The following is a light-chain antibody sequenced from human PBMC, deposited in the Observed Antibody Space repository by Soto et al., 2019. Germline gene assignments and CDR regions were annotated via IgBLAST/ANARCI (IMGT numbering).Light chain of an antibody. J-gene: IGKJ1*01. Sequence: MVLTQSPGTLSLSPGERATLSCRASQSVSNNYLAWYQQKPGQAPRLLIYGASSRATGIPDRFSGSGSGTDFTLTISRLEPEDFAVYYCQQYGSSPRTFGQGTKVDIK. CDR3: QQYGSSPRT. CDR2: GAS. V-gene: IGKV3-20*01. CDR1: QSVSNNY.